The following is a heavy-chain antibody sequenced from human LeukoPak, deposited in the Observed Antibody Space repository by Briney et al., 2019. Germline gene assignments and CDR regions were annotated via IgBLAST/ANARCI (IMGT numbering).Heavy chain of an antibody. J-gene: IGHJ4*02. D-gene: IGHD2/OR15-2a*01. Sequence: GGSLRLSCSASGCTFSSYAMHWVRQAAGEGLEYVSAINSDGDSTYYADSVKGRFTISRDNSKNTLYLQMSSLRPEDSAVYYCAKTPYSSTWYVGDSWGQGTLVTVSS. CDR2: INSDGDST. CDR3: AKTPYSSTWYVGDS. CDR1: GCTFSSYA. V-gene: IGHV3-64D*06.